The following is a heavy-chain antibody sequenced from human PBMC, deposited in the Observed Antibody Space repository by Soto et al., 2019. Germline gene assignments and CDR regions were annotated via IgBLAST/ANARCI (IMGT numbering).Heavy chain of an antibody. D-gene: IGHD6-19*01. CDR1: GFTFDNYA. CDR3: AKGPRGGAGTGNWFDP. J-gene: IGHJ5*02. V-gene: IGHV3-23*01. Sequence: EVQLLESGGGLVQPGGSLRLSCAASGFTFDNYAMNWVRQAPGKGLEWVSSISGGSATTFYADSVKGRFTISRDNPNNTLYLQMNSLRADDTAVYYCAKGPRGGAGTGNWFDPWGQGTLVTVSS. CDR2: ISGGSATT.